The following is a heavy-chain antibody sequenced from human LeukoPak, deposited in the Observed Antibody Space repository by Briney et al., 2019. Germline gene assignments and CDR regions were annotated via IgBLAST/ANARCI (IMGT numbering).Heavy chain of an antibody. CDR3: ARGQLVDFDY. Sequence: NPSETLSLTCTVSGGSISSSSYYWGWIRQPPGKGLEWIGSIYYSGSTYYNPSLKSRVTISVDTSKNQFSLKLSSVTAADTAVYYCARGQLVDFDYWGQGTLVTVSS. J-gene: IGHJ4*02. V-gene: IGHV4-39*01. CDR1: GGSISSSSYY. CDR2: IYYSGST. D-gene: IGHD6-6*01.